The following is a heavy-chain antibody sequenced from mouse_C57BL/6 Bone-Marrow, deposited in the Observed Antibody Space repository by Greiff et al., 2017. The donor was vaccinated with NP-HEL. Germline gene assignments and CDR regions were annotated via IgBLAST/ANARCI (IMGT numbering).Heavy chain of an antibody. V-gene: IGHV1-69*01. CDR3: AREGYYYTYFDY. D-gene: IGHD1-1*01. CDR2: IDPSDSYT. CDR1: GYTFTSYW. Sequence: QVHVKQPGAELVMPGASVKLSCKASGYTFTSYWMHWVKQRPGQGLEWIGEIDPSDSYTNYNQKFKGKSTLTVDKSSSTAYMQLSSLTSEDSAVYYGAREGYYYTYFDYWGQGTTLTVSS. J-gene: IGHJ2*01.